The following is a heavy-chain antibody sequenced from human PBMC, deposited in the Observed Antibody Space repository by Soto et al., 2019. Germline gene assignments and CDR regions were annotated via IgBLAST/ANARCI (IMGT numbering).Heavy chain of an antibody. D-gene: IGHD2-15*01. CDR1: GYKFTTYF. CDR2: IHPSGDT. V-gene: IGHV1-46*01. J-gene: IGHJ1*01. CDR3: VRGYCSASPCSGDFQF. Sequence: ASVKVSCQASGYKFTTYFIHWVRQAPGQGLEWMGMIHPSGDTGYAQKFRGRVTMTIDTSTATAYMELRDLTSEDTAVYFSVRGYCSASPCSGDFQFWGQGTRVTVSS.